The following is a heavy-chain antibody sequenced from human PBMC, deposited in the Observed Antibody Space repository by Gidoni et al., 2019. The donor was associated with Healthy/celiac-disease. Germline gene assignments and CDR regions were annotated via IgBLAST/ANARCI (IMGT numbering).Heavy chain of an antibody. CDR2: IIPIFGTA. CDR3: ARDELELLGWFDP. V-gene: IGHV1-69*01. Sequence: GLEWMGGIIPIFGTANYAQKFQGRVTITADESTSTAYMELSSLRSEDTAVYYCARDELELLGWFDPWGQGTLVTVSS. J-gene: IGHJ5*02. D-gene: IGHD1-7*01.